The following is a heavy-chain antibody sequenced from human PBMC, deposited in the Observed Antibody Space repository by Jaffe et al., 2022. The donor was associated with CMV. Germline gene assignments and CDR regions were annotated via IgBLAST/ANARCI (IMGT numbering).Heavy chain of an antibody. CDR3: ARGNVLMVYAARRYNWFDP. V-gene: IGHV4-4*02. CDR1: GGSISSSNW. D-gene: IGHD2-8*01. CDR2: IYHSGST. J-gene: IGHJ5*02. Sequence: QVQLQESGPGLVKPSGTLSLTCAVSGGSISSSNWWSWVRQPPGKGLEWIGEIYHSGSTNYNPSLKSRVTISVDKSKNQFSLKLSSVTAADTAVYYCARGNVLMVYAARRYNWFDPWGQGTLVTVSS.